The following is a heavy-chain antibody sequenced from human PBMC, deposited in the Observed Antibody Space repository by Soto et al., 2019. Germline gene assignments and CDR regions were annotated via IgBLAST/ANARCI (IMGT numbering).Heavy chain of an antibody. CDR3: AKDLWSFDP. CDR1: GGSVNNDF. J-gene: IGHJ5*02. CDR2: IYYSGST. D-gene: IGHD3-3*01. V-gene: IGHV4-59*02. Sequence: SETLSLTCSVSGGSVNNDFWSWIRQPPGKGLEWIGYIYYSGSTNYNPSLKSRVTISVDTSKNQFSLKMSSVTAADTAVYYWAKDLWSFDPWGQGTLVTVSS.